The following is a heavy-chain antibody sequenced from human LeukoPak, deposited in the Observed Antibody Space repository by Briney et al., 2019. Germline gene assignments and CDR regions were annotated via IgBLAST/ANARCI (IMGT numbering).Heavy chain of an antibody. CDR1: GGTFSSYA. J-gene: IGHJ6*02. CDR2: IIPILGKA. Sequence: AAVKVSCKASGGTFSSYAISWVGQAPGQGLEWMGRIIPILGKANYAQTLQGRVKITADKPTSTAYMEVRRLGAEDTAVYYCARGVMDTAMVTLGYYYYNGMDVWGQGTTVTVSS. CDR3: ARGVMDTAMVTLGYYYYNGMDV. V-gene: IGHV1-69*04. D-gene: IGHD5-18*01.